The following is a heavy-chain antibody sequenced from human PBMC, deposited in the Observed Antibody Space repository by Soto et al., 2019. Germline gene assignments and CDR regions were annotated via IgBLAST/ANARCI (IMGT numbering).Heavy chain of an antibody. CDR3: ARDPSEGSHVWGSYRYTGGVDY. CDR1: GFTFSSYA. J-gene: IGHJ4*02. V-gene: IGHV3-30-3*01. CDR2: ISYDGSNK. Sequence: PGGSLRLSCAASGFTFSSYAMHWVRQAPGKGLEWVAVISYDGSNKYYADSVKGRFTISRDNSKNTLYLQMNSLRAEDTAVYYCARDPSEGSHVWGSYRYTGGVDYWGQGTLVTVSS. D-gene: IGHD3-16*02.